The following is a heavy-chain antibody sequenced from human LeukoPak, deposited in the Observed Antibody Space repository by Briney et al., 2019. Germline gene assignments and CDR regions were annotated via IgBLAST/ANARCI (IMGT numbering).Heavy chain of an antibody. D-gene: IGHD3-10*01. V-gene: IGHV4-4*07. Sequence: SETLSLTCTVSGGSISSYYWSWIRQPAGKGLEWIGRIYTSGSTNYNPSLKSRVTMSVDTSKNQFSLKLSNVTPERRTVGCSARVAGTHYYYGMDVWGQGTTVTVSS. CDR1: GGSISSYY. CDR3: ARVAGTHYYYGMDV. J-gene: IGHJ6*02. CDR2: IYTSGST.